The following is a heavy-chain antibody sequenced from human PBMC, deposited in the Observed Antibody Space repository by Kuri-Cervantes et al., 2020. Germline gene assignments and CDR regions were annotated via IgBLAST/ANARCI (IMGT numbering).Heavy chain of an antibody. CDR3: ARDRAYWVVNGTDV. CDR2: IKQDGSEK. J-gene: IGHJ6*02. V-gene: IGHV3-7*01. Sequence: GGSLRLSCAASGFTFSDHYMSWTRQAPGKGLEWVANIKQDGSEKYYVDSVKGRFTISRDNAKNSLYLQMNSLRAEDTAVYYCARDRAYWVVNGTDVWGQGTTVTVSS. D-gene: IGHD2-8*02. CDR1: GFTFSDHY.